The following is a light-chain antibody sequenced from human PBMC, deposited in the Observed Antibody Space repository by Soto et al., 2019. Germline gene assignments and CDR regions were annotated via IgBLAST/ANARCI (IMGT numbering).Light chain of an antibody. J-gene: IGKJ5*01. CDR2: DAS. CDR1: QDISNY. Sequence: DIQMTQSPSSLSASVGDRVTITCQASQDISNYLNWYQQKPGKAPKLLIYDASNLETGVPSRFSGSGSGTDFTFTISSLQPEDIETYYCQQYDNLPYTFGQGTRLEI. V-gene: IGKV1-33*01. CDR3: QQYDNLPYT.